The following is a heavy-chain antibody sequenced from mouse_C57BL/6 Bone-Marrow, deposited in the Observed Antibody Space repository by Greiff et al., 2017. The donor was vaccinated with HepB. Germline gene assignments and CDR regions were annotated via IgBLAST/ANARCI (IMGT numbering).Heavy chain of an antibody. Sequence: EVKLVESGGGLVQPGGSLKLSCAASGFTFSDYYMYWVRQTPEKRLEWVAYISNGGGSTYYPDTVKGRFTISRDNAKNTLYLQMSRLKSEDTAMYYCARPLLYYDTSMDYWGQGTSVTVSS. V-gene: IGHV5-12*01. CDR3: ARPLLYYDTSMDY. D-gene: IGHD2-4*01. CDR1: GFTFSDYY. CDR2: ISNGGGST. J-gene: IGHJ4*01.